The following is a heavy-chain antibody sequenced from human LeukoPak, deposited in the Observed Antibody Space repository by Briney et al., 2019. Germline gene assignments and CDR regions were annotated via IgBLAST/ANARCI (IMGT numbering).Heavy chain of an antibody. Sequence: GGSLRLSCAASGFTFSSYEMNWVRQAPGKGLEWVSYISSGSTIYDADSVKGRFTISRDNAKNSLYLQMNSLRAEDTAVYYCARESIAVAGAPSDYWGQGTLVTVSS. J-gene: IGHJ4*02. V-gene: IGHV3-48*03. CDR1: GFTFSSYE. D-gene: IGHD6-19*01. CDR2: ISSGSTI. CDR3: ARESIAVAGAPSDY.